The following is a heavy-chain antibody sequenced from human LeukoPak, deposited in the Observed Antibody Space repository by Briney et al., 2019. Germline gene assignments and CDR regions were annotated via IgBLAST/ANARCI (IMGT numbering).Heavy chain of an antibody. V-gene: IGHV4-30-4*01. J-gene: IGHJ4*02. D-gene: IGHD5-24*01. CDR2: IYYSGST. Sequence: SETLSLTCTVSGGSISRGDYYWSWLRQPPGQRLPWLGYIYYSGSTYYNPSLESRVTISVDTSKNQFSLKLSSVTAADTAVYYCARGGDGYNFNFDYWGQGTLVTVSS. CDR1: GGSISRGDYY. CDR3: ARGGDGYNFNFDY.